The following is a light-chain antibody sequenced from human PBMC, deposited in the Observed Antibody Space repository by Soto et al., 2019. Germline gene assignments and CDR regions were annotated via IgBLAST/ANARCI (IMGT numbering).Light chain of an antibody. CDR2: WAS. J-gene: IGKJ1*01. Sequence: DIVMTQSPDSLAVSLGERATINCKSSQTVLFSSNNKNCLAWYQQKPGQPPRLLISWASTRESGVPDRFSGSGSGTDFTLTTSSLQAEDVAVYYCQQYLSGSTFGQGTKVEI. CDR3: QQYLSGST. CDR1: QTVLFSSNNKNC. V-gene: IGKV4-1*01.